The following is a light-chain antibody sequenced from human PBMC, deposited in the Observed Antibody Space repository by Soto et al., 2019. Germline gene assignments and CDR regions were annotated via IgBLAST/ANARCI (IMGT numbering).Light chain of an antibody. V-gene: IGKV1-5*01. CDR1: QSISSW. CDR3: QQYNSYPLT. J-gene: IGKJ4*01. Sequence: DIQMTQSPSTLSASVGDRVNITCRASQSISSWLAWYQQKPGKAPTLLIYDASSLESGVPSRFSGSGSGTEFTLTISSLQPDDFATYYCQQYNSYPLTFGGGTKVEIK. CDR2: DAS.